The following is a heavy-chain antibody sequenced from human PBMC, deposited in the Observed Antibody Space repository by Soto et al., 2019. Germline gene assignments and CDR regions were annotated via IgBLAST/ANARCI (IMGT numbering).Heavy chain of an antibody. Sequence: SETLSLTCTVSGGSISSSSYYWGWIRQPPGKGLEWIGSIYYSGSTYYNPSLKSRVTISVDTSKNQFSLKLSSVTAADTAVYYCARSIRGVTGYFDYWGQGTLVTVSS. CDR1: GGSISSSSYY. J-gene: IGHJ4*02. D-gene: IGHD3-10*01. V-gene: IGHV4-39*01. CDR2: IYYSGST. CDR3: ARSIRGVTGYFDY.